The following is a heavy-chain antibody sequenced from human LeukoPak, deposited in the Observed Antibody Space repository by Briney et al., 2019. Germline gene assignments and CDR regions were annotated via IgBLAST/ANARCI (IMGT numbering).Heavy chain of an antibody. J-gene: IGHJ6*02. Sequence: ASVKVSCKASGGTFSSYAISWVRQAPGQGLEWMGGIIPIFGTANYAQKFQGRVTITADESTSTAYMELSSLRSEDTAVYHCASYFWSGYYSYYYYYGMDVWGQGTTVTVSS. CDR1: GGTFSSYA. CDR2: IIPIFGTA. CDR3: ASYFWSGYYSYYYYYGMDV. V-gene: IGHV1-69*01. D-gene: IGHD3-3*01.